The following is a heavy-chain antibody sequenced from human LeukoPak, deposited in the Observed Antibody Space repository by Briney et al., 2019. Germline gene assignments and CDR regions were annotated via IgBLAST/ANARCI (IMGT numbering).Heavy chain of an antibody. V-gene: IGHV3-74*01. J-gene: IGHJ6*04. CDR2: INSDGSST. CDR1: GFTFSSYW. D-gene: IGHD3-10*01. Sequence: GGSLRLSCAASGFTFSSYWVHWVRQAPGKGLVWVSRINSDGSSTSYADSVKGRFTISRDNAKNTLYLRMNSLRAEDTAVYYCAREYYYGSGSHEYYYGMDVWGKGTTVTVSS. CDR3: AREYYYGSGSHEYYYGMDV.